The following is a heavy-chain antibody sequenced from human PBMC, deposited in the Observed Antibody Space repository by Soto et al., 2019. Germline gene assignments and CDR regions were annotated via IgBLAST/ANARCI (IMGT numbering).Heavy chain of an antibody. CDR3: AREVAADYSGESETFDY. Sequence: EVQLVESGGGLVQPGGSLRLSCAASGFTVSSNYMSWVRQAPGKGLEWVSVIYSGGSTYYADSVKGRFTISRDNSKNTRYLQMNSLRAEDTAVYYCAREVAADYSGESETFDYWGQGTLVTVSS. D-gene: IGHD2-15*01. CDR1: GFTVSSNY. V-gene: IGHV3-66*01. J-gene: IGHJ4*02. CDR2: IYSGGST.